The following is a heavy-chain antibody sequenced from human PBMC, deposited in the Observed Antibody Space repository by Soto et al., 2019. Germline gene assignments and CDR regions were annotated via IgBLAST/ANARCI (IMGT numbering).Heavy chain of an antibody. V-gene: IGHV3-21*01. J-gene: IGHJ3*02. Sequence: GGSLRLSCVGSGFTFSTYSINWVRQAPGKGLEWVSSISSRSDIYYADSVKGRFTISRDNSKNTLYLQMNSLRAEDTAVYYCAKASERAFDIWGQGTMVTVSS. CDR2: ISSRSDI. CDR3: AKASERAFDI. CDR1: GFTFSTYS.